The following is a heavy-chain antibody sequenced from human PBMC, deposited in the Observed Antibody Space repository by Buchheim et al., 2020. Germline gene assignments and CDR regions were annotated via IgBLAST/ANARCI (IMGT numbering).Heavy chain of an antibody. CDR3: ARDLTTVTTTSY. D-gene: IGHD4-17*01. V-gene: IGHV4-34*01. Sequence: QVQLQESGPGLVKPSETLSLTCAVYGGSFSGYYWSWIRQPPGKGLEWIGEINHSGSTNYNPSLKSRVTISVDTSKNQFSLKLSSVTAADTAVYYCARDLTTVTTTSYWGQGTL. CDR1: GGSFSGYY. J-gene: IGHJ4*02. CDR2: INHSGST.